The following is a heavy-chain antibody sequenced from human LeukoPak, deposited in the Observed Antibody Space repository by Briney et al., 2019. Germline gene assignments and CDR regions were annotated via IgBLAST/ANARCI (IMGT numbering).Heavy chain of an antibody. CDR1: NYSISSGYY. J-gene: IGHJ3*02. D-gene: IGHD6-13*01. CDR2: IYHSGNT. CDR3: AGTYSLYDPFDI. V-gene: IGHV4-38-2*02. Sequence: SETLSLTCTVSNYSISSGYYWAWIRQPPGRGLEWIGNIYHSGNTYYNPSLKSRVSLSVDTSENQFSLKLSSVTAADTAVYYCAGTYSLYDPFDIWGQGTMVTVSS.